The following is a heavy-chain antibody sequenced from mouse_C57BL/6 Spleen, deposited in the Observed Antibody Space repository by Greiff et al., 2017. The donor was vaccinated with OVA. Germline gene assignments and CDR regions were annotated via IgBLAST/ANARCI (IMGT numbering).Heavy chain of an antibody. CDR3: ASQKTAQATDY. V-gene: IGHV1-82*01. J-gene: IGHJ2*01. CDR2: IYPGDGDT. Sequence: VKLQQSGPELVKPGASVKISCKASGYAFSSSWMNWVKQRPGKGLEWIGRIYPGDGDTNYNGKFKGKATLTADKSSSTAYMQLSSLTSEDSAVYFCASQKTAQATDYWGQGTTLTVSS. CDR1: GYAFSSSW. D-gene: IGHD3-2*02.